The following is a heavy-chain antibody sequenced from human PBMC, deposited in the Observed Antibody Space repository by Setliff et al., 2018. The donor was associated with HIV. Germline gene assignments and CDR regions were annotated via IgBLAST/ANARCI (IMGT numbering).Heavy chain of an antibody. Sequence: ASVKVSCKASGYTFTGYYMHWVRQAPGQGLEWMGNIDPNNGVTRSARNFQGRVTMTRDTSISTAYMELSGLTSDDTAVYYCASMGYFGESYFQFWGQGTLVTVSS. D-gene: IGHD3-10*01. V-gene: IGHV1-2*02. CDR3: ASMGYFGESYFQF. J-gene: IGHJ1*01. CDR1: GYTFTGYY. CDR2: IDPNNGVT.